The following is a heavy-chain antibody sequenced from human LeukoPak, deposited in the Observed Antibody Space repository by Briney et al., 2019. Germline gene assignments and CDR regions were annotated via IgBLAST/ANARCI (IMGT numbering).Heavy chain of an antibody. Sequence: IPSGTQSLTCGVSGGSISNTNWWTWVRQPPGKGLEWIGEVDLLGRTNYNPSLKSRVAISVDKSENHISLWLTSVTAADTAVYYCAREGGPYRPLDYSGQGTPVTVSS. CDR2: VDLLGRT. CDR3: AREGGPYRPLDY. J-gene: IGHJ4*02. V-gene: IGHV4-4*02. CDR1: GGSISNTNW.